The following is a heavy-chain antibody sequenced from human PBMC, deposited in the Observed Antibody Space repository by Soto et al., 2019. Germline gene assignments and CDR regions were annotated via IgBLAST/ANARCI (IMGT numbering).Heavy chain of an antibody. CDR3: ATGRSEVVPGAMDT. V-gene: IGHV4-4*07. D-gene: IGHD2-2*01. CDR2: IYPTGST. J-gene: IGHJ5*02. CDR1: GDSFSNYY. Sequence: QVQLQESGPGLVNPSETLSLSCTVSGDSFSNYYCNWVRKSAVKGLAWIGRIYPTGSTTYNPSLQSRLTMSADTSKNQFSLRLTSMTAADTAVYYCATGRSEVVPGAMDTWGQGTLVTVSS.